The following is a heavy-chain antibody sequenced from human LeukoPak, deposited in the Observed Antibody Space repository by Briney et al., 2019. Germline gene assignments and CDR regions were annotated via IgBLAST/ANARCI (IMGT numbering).Heavy chain of an antibody. D-gene: IGHD3-3*01. CDR2: ISSSGSTI. V-gene: IGHV3-48*03. Sequence: PGGSLRLSCAASGFTFSSYEMNWVRQAPGKGLEWVSYISSSGSTIYYADSVKGRFTISRDNAKNSLYLQMNSLRAEDTAVYYCASILYDEDYFDYWGQGTLVTVSS. CDR1: GFTFSSYE. CDR3: ASILYDEDYFDY. J-gene: IGHJ4*02.